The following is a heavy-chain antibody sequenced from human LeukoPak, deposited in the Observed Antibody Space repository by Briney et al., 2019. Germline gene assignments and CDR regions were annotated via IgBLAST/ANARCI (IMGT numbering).Heavy chain of an antibody. CDR3: ARDPASIVVVPEYYFDY. CDR2: INPNSGGT. Sequence: ASVKVSCKASGYTFTGYYMHWVRQAPGQGLEWMGWINPNSGGTNYAQKFQGRVTMTRDTSTSTVYMELSSLRSEDTAVYYCARDPASIVVVPEYYFDYWGQGTLVTVSS. CDR1: GYTFTGYY. D-gene: IGHD2-2*01. J-gene: IGHJ4*02. V-gene: IGHV1-2*02.